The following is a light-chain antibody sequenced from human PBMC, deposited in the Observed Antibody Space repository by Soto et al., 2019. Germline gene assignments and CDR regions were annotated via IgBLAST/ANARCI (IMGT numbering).Light chain of an antibody. CDR2: DVS. CDR1: SSDVGGYNR. J-gene: IGLJ1*01. V-gene: IGLV2-18*02. CDR3: TSCATGSAYV. Sequence: QSALTQPPSVSGSPGQSVTISCTGTSSDVGGYNRVSWYQQPPGKAPKLLIYDVSNRPSGGSTRFSGSKSGNTASLTISGLQAEDEADYYCTSCATGSAYVFGPGTKVTVL.